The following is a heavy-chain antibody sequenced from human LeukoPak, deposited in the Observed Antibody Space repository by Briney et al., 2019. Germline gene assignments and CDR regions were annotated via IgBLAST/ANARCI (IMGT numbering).Heavy chain of an antibody. Sequence: GASLQISCKGSGYSFTSYWIGRLRHLPGKGLEWMGIIYTGDSDTSYSPSFQGQVTISADKFNSTAYLKWSSLKASDTGMYDCARHGGYGGNSGAIAFDYWGQGTLVTVSS. D-gene: IGHD4-23*01. CDR2: IYTGDSDT. V-gene: IGHV5-51*01. CDR1: GYSFTSYW. J-gene: IGHJ4*02. CDR3: ARHGGYGGNSGAIAFDY.